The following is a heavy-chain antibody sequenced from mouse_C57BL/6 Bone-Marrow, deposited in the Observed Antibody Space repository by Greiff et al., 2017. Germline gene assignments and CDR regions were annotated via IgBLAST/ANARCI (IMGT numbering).Heavy chain of an antibody. CDR1: GYTFTSYW. D-gene: IGHD3-2*02. CDR2: INPSNGGT. V-gene: IGHV1-53*01. J-gene: IGHJ2*01. Sequence: VQLQQSGTELVKPGASVKLSCKASGYTFTSYWMHWVKQRPGPGLEWIGNINPSNGGTNYNEKFKSKATRTVDKSSSTAYMQLSSRTSEDSSVYYCAREGGYKGGYCDSWGQGTTLTVSS. CDR3: AREGGYKGGYCDS.